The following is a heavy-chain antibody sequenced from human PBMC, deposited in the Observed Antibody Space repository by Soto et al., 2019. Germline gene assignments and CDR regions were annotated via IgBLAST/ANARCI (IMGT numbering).Heavy chain of an antibody. CDR3: AGVYGDYAHYYYYGMDV. J-gene: IGHJ6*02. CDR1: GGTFSSYA. D-gene: IGHD4-17*01. Sequence: QVQLVQSGAEVKKPGSSVKVSCRASGGTFSSYAISWVRQAPGQGLEWMGGIIPIFGTANYAQKFQGRVTITADESTSTAYMELSSLRSEDTAVYYCAGVYGDYAHYYYYGMDVWGQGTTVTVSS. CDR2: IIPIFGTA. V-gene: IGHV1-69*01.